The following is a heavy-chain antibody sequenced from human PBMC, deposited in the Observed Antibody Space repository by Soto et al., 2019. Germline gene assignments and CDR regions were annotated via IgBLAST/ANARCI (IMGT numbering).Heavy chain of an antibody. D-gene: IGHD3-16*02. CDR1: GDRVSSYSAD. V-gene: IGHV6-1*01. CDR2: TYYSSKRYN. J-gene: IGHJ6*02. CDR3: ARDLSGMDV. Sequence: PSQTLSLPCGISGDRVSSYSADWNWIRQSPSRALERLGRTYYSSKRYNEYAVSVKSRIIIKADTARNQNSLQLNSVTPEYTAVYCCARDLSGMDVWGQGTT.